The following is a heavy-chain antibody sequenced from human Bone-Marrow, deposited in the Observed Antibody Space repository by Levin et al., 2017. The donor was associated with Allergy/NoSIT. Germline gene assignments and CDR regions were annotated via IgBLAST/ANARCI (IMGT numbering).Heavy chain of an antibody. CDR3: ARGGGPSRDIVVVVAAVLGFDY. V-gene: IGHV3-48*03. D-gene: IGHD2-15*01. CDR2: ISSSGSTI. Sequence: PSETLSLTCAASGFTFSSYEMNWVRQAPGKGLEWVSYISSSGSTIYYADSVKGRFTISRDNAKNSLYLQMNSLRAEDTAVYYCARGGGPSRDIVVVVAAVLGFDYWGQGTLVTVSS. CDR1: GFTFSSYE. J-gene: IGHJ4*02.